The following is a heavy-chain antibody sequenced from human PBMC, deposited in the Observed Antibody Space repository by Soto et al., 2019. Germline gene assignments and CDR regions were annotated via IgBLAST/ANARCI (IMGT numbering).Heavy chain of an antibody. Sequence: PSETLSLTCTVSGGSISSSPYFWGWIRQPPGKGLEGMGYIYYSGSTYYNPSLKSRVTISVDTSKNQFSLKLSSVTAADTAVYYCARVQGTIFGVVNDAFDIWGQGTMVTVSS. CDR3: ARVQGTIFGVVNDAFDI. D-gene: IGHD3-3*01. J-gene: IGHJ3*02. CDR1: GGSISSSPYF. V-gene: IGHV4-31*03. CDR2: IYYSGST.